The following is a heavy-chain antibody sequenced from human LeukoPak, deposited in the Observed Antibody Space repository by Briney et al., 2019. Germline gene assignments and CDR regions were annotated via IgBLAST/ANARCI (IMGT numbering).Heavy chain of an antibody. CDR3: ARAPLALIVFDI. CDR2: IHYSGST. D-gene: IGHD2-21*01. Sequence: SETLSLNCTVSGDSMISYYWSWIRQPPGKGLEWIGYIHYSGSTNYNPSLKSRVTISVDTSKNQFSLKLSSVTAADTAMYYCARAPLALIVFDIWGQGTMLTVSS. J-gene: IGHJ3*02. CDR1: GDSMISYY. V-gene: IGHV4-59*01.